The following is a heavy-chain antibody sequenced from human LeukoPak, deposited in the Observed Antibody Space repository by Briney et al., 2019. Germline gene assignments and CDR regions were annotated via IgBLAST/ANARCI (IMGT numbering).Heavy chain of an antibody. D-gene: IGHD6-19*01. CDR1: GGSFSGYY. CDR3: ARLGSSGWYGVTYDY. CDR2: INHSGST. J-gene: IGHJ4*02. Sequence: SETLSLTCAVYGGSFSGYYWSWIRQPPGKGLEWIGEINHSGSTNYNPSLKSRVTISVDTSKNQFSLKLSSVTAADTAVYYCARLGSSGWYGVTYDYWGQGTLVTVSS. V-gene: IGHV4-34*01.